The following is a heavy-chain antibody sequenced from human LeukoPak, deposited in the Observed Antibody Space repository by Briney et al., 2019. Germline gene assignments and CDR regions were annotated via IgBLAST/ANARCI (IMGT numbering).Heavy chain of an antibody. CDR1: GFTFSTYA. D-gene: IGHD5-18*01. CDR2: INGGGDST. CDR3: AKVLRGYSYGTPSGYFDY. Sequence: GGSLRLSCAASGFTFSTYAMTWVRQAPGKGLEWVSVINGGGDSTYYADSMKGRFTISRDNSKNTLYLQMNSLRAEDTAVYYCAKVLRGYSYGTPSGYFDYWGQGTLVTVSS. V-gene: IGHV3-23*01. J-gene: IGHJ4*02.